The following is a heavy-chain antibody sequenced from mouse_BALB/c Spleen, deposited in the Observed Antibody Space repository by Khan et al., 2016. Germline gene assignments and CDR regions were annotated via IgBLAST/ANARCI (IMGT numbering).Heavy chain of an antibody. CDR1: GYTFTIYT. D-gene: IGHD1-1*01. Sequence: QVRLQQSGAELARPGASVKMSCKASGYTFTIYTMHWVKQRPGQGLEWIGYINHSSGYTNYNQKFKDKATLTAEKSSSKAYMQLSSLTSEDSSVYYCARSSRMGDISLFASWCHGTTLTVSS. J-gene: IGHJ2*01. CDR2: INHSSGYT. V-gene: IGHV1-4*01. CDR3: ARSSRMGDISLFAS.